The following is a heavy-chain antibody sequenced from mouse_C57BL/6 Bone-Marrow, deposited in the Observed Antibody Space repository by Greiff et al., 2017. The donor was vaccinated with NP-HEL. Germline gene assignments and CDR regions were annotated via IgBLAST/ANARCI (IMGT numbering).Heavy chain of an antibody. V-gene: IGHV3-6*01. CDR2: ISYDGSN. D-gene: IGHD2-3*01. J-gene: IGHJ2*01. Sequence: LMESGPGLVKPSQSLSLTCSVTGYSITSGYYWNWIRQFPGNKLEWMGYISYDGSNNYNPSLKNRISITRDTSKNQFFLKLNSVTTEDTATYYCARGGYYLYYFDYWGQGTTLTVSS. CDR3: ARGGYYLYYFDY. CDR1: GYSITSGYY.